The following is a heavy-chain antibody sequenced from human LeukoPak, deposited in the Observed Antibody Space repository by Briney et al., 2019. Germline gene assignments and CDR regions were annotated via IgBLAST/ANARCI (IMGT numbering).Heavy chain of an antibody. V-gene: IGHV3-20*04. D-gene: IGHD3-22*01. CDR1: GFIFDDYG. CDR2: ITWNGGYT. CDR3: AGTYYYDSSCFYPEFFQH. Sequence: GGSLRLSCAASGFIFDDYGMTWVRQAPGKGLEWVSGITWNGGYTGYADSVKGRFTISRDNAKNSLYLQMNSLRAEDTALYYCAGTYYYDSSCFYPEFFQHWGQGTLVIISS. J-gene: IGHJ1*01.